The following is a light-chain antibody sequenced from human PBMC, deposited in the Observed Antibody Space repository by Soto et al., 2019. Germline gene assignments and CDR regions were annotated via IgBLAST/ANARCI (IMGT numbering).Light chain of an antibody. CDR3: QQYNNWPIT. Sequence: EIVLTQSPGTLSLSPGERATLSCRASQSVSMNLAWYQQKPGQAPRLLMYDASTRATGTPARFSGSGTGTKFTLSISSLQPEDFAVYSCQQYNNWPITFGQGTRLEIK. V-gene: IGKV3D-15*01. J-gene: IGKJ5*01. CDR2: DAS. CDR1: QSVSMN.